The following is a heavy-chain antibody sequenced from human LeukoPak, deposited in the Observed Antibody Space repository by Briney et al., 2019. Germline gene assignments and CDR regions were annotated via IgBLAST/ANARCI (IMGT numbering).Heavy chain of an antibody. Sequence: PSETLSLTCAVYGGSFSGYYWSWIRQPPGKGLEWIGEINHSGSTNYNPSLKSRVTISVDTSKNQFSLKLSSVTAADTAVYYCARGGRLRYDFWSGYHRDFDYWGQGTLVTVSS. CDR2: INHSGST. CDR1: GGSFSGYY. D-gene: IGHD3-3*01. CDR3: ARGGRLRYDFWSGYHRDFDY. J-gene: IGHJ4*02. V-gene: IGHV4-34*01.